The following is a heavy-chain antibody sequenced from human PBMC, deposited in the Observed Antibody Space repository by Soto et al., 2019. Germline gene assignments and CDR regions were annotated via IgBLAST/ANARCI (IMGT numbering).Heavy chain of an antibody. CDR2: IYYSGST. CDR1: GGSISSYY. CDR3: ASLPPWNRDNWFDP. J-gene: IGHJ5*02. D-gene: IGHD1-1*01. V-gene: IGHV4-59*01. Sequence: SETLSLTCTVSGGSISSYYWSWSRQPPGKGLEWIGYIYYSGSTNYNPSLKSRVTISVDTSKNQFSLKLSSVTAADTAVYYCASLPPWNRDNWFDPWGQGTLVTVSS.